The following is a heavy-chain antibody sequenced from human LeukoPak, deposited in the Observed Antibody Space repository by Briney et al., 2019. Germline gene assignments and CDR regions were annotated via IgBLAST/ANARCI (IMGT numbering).Heavy chain of an antibody. CDR3: AKDASITMIVVVINYFDY. CDR2: ISGSGGST. CDR1: GFTFSSYA. V-gene: IGHV3-23*01. Sequence: GGSLGLSCAASGFTFSSYAMSWVRQAPGKGLEWVSAISGSGGSTYYADSVKGRFTISRDNSKNTLYLQMNSLRAEDTAVYYCAKDASITMIVVVINYFDYWGQGTLDTVSS. D-gene: IGHD3-22*01. J-gene: IGHJ4*02.